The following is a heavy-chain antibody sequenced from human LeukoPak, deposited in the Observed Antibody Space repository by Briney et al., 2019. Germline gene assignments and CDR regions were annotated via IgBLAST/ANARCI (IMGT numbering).Heavy chain of an antibody. Sequence: GESLKISCKGSGYSFTSYWIGWVRQMPGKGLEWMGIIYPGDSDTRYSPSFQGQVTISADKSISTAYLQWSSLKASDTAMYYCARGFIGSSSGYYYYYMDVWGKGTTVTVSS. V-gene: IGHV5-51*01. CDR1: GYSFTSYW. CDR3: ARGFIGSSSGYYYYYMDV. CDR2: IYPGDSDT. D-gene: IGHD6-6*01. J-gene: IGHJ6*03.